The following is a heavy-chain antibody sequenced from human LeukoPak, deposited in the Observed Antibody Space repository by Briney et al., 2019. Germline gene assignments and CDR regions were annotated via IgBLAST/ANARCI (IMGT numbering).Heavy chain of an antibody. J-gene: IGHJ4*02. CDR1: GFTFSSYG. Sequence: GGSLRLSCAASGFTFSSYGMHWVRQAPGKGLEWVAFIRYDGSNKYYADSVKGRFTISRDNSKYTLYLQMNSLRAEDTAVYYCAKDRYYDSSGYYHFDYWGQGTLVTVSS. CDR2: IRYDGSNK. V-gene: IGHV3-30*02. D-gene: IGHD3-22*01. CDR3: AKDRYYDSSGYYHFDY.